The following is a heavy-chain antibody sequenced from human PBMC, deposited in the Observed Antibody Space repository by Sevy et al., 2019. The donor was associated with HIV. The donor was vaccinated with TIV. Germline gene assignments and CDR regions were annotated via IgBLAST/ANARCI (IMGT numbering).Heavy chain of an antibody. Sequence: ASVKVSCKASGGTFSSYAISWVRQAPGQGLEWMGGIIPIFGTANYAQKFQGRVTITADESTSTAYMELSSLRSEDTAVYYCARGQPIVVRWGYYYYGMDVWGQGTTVIVSS. V-gene: IGHV1-69*13. CDR1: GGTFSSYA. D-gene: IGHD3-22*01. J-gene: IGHJ6*02. CDR2: IIPIFGTA. CDR3: ARGQPIVVRWGYYYYGMDV.